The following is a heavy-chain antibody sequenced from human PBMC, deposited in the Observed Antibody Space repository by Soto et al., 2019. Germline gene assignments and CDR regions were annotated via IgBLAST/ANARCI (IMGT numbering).Heavy chain of an antibody. V-gene: IGHV3-23*01. J-gene: IGHJ4*02. D-gene: IGHD2-15*01. Sequence: QLLESGGGLVQPGGSLRLSCEASGFSFSRYALSWVRQAPGKGLEWVSTISAGGRAYYADSVKGRFTIAKETSKNTLHLQASSLRAEDTAVYYCAKESMPDHYSDTLFDYWGQGTRVTVSS. CDR2: ISAGGRA. CDR1: GFSFSRYA. CDR3: AKESMPDHYSDTLFDY.